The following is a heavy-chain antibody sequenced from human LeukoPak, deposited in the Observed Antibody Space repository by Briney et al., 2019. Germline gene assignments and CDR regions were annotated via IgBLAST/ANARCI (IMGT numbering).Heavy chain of an antibody. V-gene: IGHV1-2*02. CDR3: ASGLRFISGRQGDDY. CDR1: GYTFTGYY. D-gene: IGHD3-3*02. CDR2: INPNSGGT. J-gene: IGHJ4*02. Sequence: GASVKVSCKASGYTFTGYYMHWVRQAPGQGLEWMGWINPNSGGTNYAQKFQGRVTMTRDTSISTAYMELSRLRSDDTAVYYCASGLRFISGRQGDDYWGQEPLVTVSS.